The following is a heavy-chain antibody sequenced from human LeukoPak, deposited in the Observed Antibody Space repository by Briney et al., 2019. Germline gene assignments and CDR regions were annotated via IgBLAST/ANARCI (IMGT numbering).Heavy chain of an antibody. CDR2: ISYDGSNK. CDR1: GFTFSSYG. J-gene: IGHJ5*02. Sequence: GRSLRLSCAASGFTFSSYGMHWVRQAPGKGLEWVAVISYDGSNKYYADSVKGRFTISRDNSKNTLYLQMNSLRAEDTAVYYCARDLLGSYYTAQQPWGQGTLVTVSS. CDR3: ARDLLGSYYTAQQP. D-gene: IGHD1-26*01. V-gene: IGHV3-30*03.